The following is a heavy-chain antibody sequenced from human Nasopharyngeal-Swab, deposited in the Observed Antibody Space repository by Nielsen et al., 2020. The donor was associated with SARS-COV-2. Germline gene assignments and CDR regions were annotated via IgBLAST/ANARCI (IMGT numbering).Heavy chain of an antibody. CDR2: ISAYNGNT. V-gene: IGHV1-18*01. CDR3: ARERRGGYHDAFDI. CDR1: GYTFTSYG. D-gene: IGHD2-15*01. Sequence: ASVKVSCKASGYTFTSYGISWVRQAPGQGLEWMGWISAYNGNTNYAQRVQGRVTMTTDTSTSTAYMELRSLRSDDTAVYYCARERRGGYHDAFDIWGQGTMVTVSS. J-gene: IGHJ3*02.